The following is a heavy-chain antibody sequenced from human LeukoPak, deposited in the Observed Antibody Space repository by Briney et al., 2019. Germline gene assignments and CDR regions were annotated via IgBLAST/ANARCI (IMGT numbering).Heavy chain of an antibody. J-gene: IGHJ4*02. CDR1: GFSFSSNA. Sequence: GGSLRLSCAASGFSFSSNAMSWVRQAPGKGLEWVSTLSTGAYTYYADSVKGRFTISRDDSKNTLYLQMNSLRAEDTALYYCAKARGYCSSTNCYGASDYWGQGTLVTVSS. CDR3: AKARGYCSSTNCYGASDY. D-gene: IGHD2-2*01. V-gene: IGHV3-23*01. CDR2: LSTGAYT.